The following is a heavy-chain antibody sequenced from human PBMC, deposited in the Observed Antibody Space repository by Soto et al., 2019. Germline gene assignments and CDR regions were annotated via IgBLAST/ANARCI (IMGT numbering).Heavy chain of an antibody. V-gene: IGHV3-23*01. CDR3: AKDQSITGDYFDY. J-gene: IGHJ4*02. D-gene: IGHD1-20*01. CDR1: GFTFSSYA. Sequence: PGGSLRLSCAASGFTFSSYAISWVRQAPGKGLEWVSAISGGGGSTYYADSVKGRFTISRDNSKNTLYLQMSSLRAEDTAVYYCAKDQSITGDYFDYWGQGTLVTVSS. CDR2: ISGGGGST.